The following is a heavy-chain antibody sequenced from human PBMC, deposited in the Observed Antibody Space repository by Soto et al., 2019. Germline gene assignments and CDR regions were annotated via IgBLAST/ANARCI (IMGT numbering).Heavy chain of an antibody. D-gene: IGHD3-9*01. CDR3: AHRRGDLLTGHYYFDY. V-gene: IGHV2-5*02. CDR2: ISWDGEK. Sequence: QITLKESGPTLVKPTQTLTLTCTFSGFSLNTRGVGVGWIRQPPGKALEWLALISWDGEKRYRPSLKSRLTITKNTADNQVVLTMTNMDPVDTATYYSAHRRGDLLTGHYYFDYWGQGTLVTVSS. J-gene: IGHJ4*02. CDR1: GFSLNTRGVG.